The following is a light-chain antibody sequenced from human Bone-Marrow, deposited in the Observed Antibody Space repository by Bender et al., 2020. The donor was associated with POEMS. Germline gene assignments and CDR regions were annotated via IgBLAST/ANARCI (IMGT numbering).Light chain of an antibody. Sequence: QSALTQPASLSGSPGQSITISCTGTSSDVVSYNLVSWYQQLPGKAPKLMIYEVTKRPSGLSNRFSGSKSGNTASLTISGLQAEDEADYYCSSYAGSTNFVVFGGGTKLTVL. CDR2: EVT. V-gene: IGLV2-23*02. CDR1: SSDVVSYNL. J-gene: IGLJ2*01. CDR3: SSYAGSTNFVV.